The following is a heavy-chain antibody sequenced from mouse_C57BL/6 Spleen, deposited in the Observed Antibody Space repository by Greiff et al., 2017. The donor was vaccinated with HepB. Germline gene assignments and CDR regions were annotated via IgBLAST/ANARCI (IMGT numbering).Heavy chain of an antibody. Sequence: QVHVKQPGAELVMPGASVKLSCKASGYTFTSYWMHWVKQRPGQGLEWIGEIDPSDSYTNYNQKFKGKSTLTVDKSSSTAYMQLSSLTSEDSAVYYCARGGPGDAMDYWGQGTSVTVSS. CDR2: IDPSDSYT. V-gene: IGHV1-69*01. D-gene: IGHD3-3*01. J-gene: IGHJ4*01. CDR3: ARGGPGDAMDY. CDR1: GYTFTSYW.